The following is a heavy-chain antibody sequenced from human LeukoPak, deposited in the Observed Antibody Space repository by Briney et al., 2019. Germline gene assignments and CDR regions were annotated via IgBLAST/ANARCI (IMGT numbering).Heavy chain of an antibody. Sequence: SETLSLTCTVSGASIRSDYSSWIRQPPGKGLEWIGYIYYSGRTNYNPSLKSRVTISVDTSKSQFSLKLSSVTAADTAVYYCARDRLAVAGNYYYYGLDVWGQGTTVTVSS. J-gene: IGHJ6*02. CDR1: GASIRSDY. CDR2: IYYSGRT. V-gene: IGHV4-59*01. CDR3: ARDRLAVAGNYYYYGLDV. D-gene: IGHD6-19*01.